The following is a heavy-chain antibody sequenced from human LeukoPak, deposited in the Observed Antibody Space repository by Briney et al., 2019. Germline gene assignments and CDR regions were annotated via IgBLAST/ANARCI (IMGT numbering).Heavy chain of an antibody. CDR1: GGSISSYY. D-gene: IGHD6-13*01. Sequence: PSETLSLTCTVSGGSISSYYWSWIRQPPGKGLEWIGYIYYSGSTNYNPSLKSRVTISVDTSKNQFSLKLSSVTAADTAVYYCARHEPSIAAAGTECDAFDLWGRGTLVTVSS. CDR3: ARHEPSIAAAGTECDAFDL. J-gene: IGHJ3*01. CDR2: IYYSGST. V-gene: IGHV4-59*08.